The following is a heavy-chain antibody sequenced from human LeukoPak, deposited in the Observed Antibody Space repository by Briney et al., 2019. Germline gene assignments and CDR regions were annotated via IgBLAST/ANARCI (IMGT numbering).Heavy chain of an antibody. Sequence: ASVKVSCKASGYTFTSHVISWLRQAPGQGLEWMGWISGYNGNTHYAQKFQDRVALTSDRSASSAHMEVRSLRSDDTAAYYCARDRNVMITFGGVIILNSWGQGTLVTVSS. D-gene: IGHD3-16*02. CDR3: ARDRNVMITFGGVIILNS. CDR1: GYTFTSHV. J-gene: IGHJ4*02. CDR2: ISGYNGNT. V-gene: IGHV1-18*01.